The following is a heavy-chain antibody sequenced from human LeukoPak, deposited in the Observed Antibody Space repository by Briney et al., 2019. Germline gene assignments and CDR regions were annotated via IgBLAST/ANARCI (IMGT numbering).Heavy chain of an antibody. J-gene: IGHJ4*02. D-gene: IGHD2-15*01. CDR1: GFTSSNYA. CDR2: ISGSGADT. Sequence: QTGGSLRLSCAASGFTSSNYAMNWVRKAPGKGLEWVSAISGSGADTYYADSVKGRFTISRDNSKNTLYLQMNSLRAEDTAIYFCAKELRRSPTYYFDYWGQGTLVTVSS. CDR3: AKELRRSPTYYFDY. V-gene: IGHV3-23*01.